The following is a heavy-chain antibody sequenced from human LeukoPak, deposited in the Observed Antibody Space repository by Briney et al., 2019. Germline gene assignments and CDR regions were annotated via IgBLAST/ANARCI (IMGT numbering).Heavy chain of an antibody. D-gene: IGHD4-17*01. CDR2: ISHSGST. J-gene: IGHJ5*01. Sequence: SETLSLTCAVYGGSFSTYYWSWIRRPPGKGLEWIGEISHSGSTNYKPSLKSRVTISVDTSKNQFSLKLSSVTAADTAVYYCATPAVTTWGRGLDFWGHGTRVTVSS. CDR1: GGSFSTYY. V-gene: IGHV4-34*01. CDR3: ATPAVTTWGRGLDF.